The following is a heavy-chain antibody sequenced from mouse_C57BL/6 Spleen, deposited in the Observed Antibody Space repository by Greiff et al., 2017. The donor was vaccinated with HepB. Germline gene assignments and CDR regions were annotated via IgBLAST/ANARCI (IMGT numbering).Heavy chain of an antibody. J-gene: IGHJ2*01. D-gene: IGHD2-5*01. CDR2: IHPNSGST. CDR3: ARSRSNYLYYFDY. CDR1: GYTFTSYW. V-gene: IGHV1-64*01. Sequence: QVQLQQPGAELVKPGASVKLSCKASGYTFTSYWMHWVKRRPGQGLAWIGMIHPNSGSTNYNEKFKSKATLTVDKSSSTAYMQLSSLTSEDSAVYYCARSRSNYLYYFDYWGQGTTLTVSS.